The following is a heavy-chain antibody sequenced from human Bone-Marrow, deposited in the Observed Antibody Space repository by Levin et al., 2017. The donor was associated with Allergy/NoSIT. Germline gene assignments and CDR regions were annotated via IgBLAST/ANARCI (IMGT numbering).Heavy chain of an antibody. D-gene: IGHD2-2*02. CDR1: GASISNSNW. Sequence: PSETLSLTCAVSGASISNSNWWSWVRQSPGKGLEWIGEIHHSETTNNNPSFESRVTISMDKSKNQISLRLSSVTAADTAVYFCAKFSPRSPQLLYGVWDYWGQGILVIVSS. J-gene: IGHJ4*02. V-gene: IGHV4-4*02. CDR2: IHHSETT. CDR3: AKFSPRSPQLLYGVWDY.